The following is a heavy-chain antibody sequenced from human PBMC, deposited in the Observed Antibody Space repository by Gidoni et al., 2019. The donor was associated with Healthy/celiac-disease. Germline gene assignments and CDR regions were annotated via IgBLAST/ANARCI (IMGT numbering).Heavy chain of an antibody. CDR1: GGTFSSYA. D-gene: IGHD3-22*01. Sequence: QVQLVQSGAEVKKPGSSVQVSCKASGGTFSSYAISWVRQAPGQGLEWMGGIIPIFGTANYAQKFQGRVTITADKSTSTAYMELSSLRSEDTAVYYCARDLHTYYYDSSGYEGGYWGQGTLVTVSS. CDR2: IIPIFGTA. CDR3: ARDLHTYYYDSSGYEGGY. V-gene: IGHV1-69*06. J-gene: IGHJ4*02.